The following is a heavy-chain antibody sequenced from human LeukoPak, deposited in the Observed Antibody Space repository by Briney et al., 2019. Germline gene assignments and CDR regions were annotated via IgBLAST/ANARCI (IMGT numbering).Heavy chain of an antibody. J-gene: IGHJ6*02. CDR3: ARDRTIEADGTVYFYGMHV. CDR2: SDYNGIT. D-gene: IGHD6-13*01. V-gene: IGHV4-59*01. Sequence: LRLSCTVSGGSISIYYWSWMRQAPGKGLEWIGYSDYNGITKYNPSLKSRGTTSVDTSKNQFSLKLRSVTAADTAVYYCARDRTIEADGTVYFYGMHVWGQGTTVTVSS. CDR1: GGSISIYY.